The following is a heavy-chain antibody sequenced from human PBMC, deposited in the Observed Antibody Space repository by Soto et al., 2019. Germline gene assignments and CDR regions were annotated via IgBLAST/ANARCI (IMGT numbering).Heavy chain of an antibody. D-gene: IGHD1-1*01. J-gene: IGHJ3*01. CDR1: GFSFSRHW. Sequence: PGGSLRLSCAASGFSFSRHWMHWVRQPPGKGLVWVSRINGNGSTTSDADFVKGRVTISRDNAKNTLYLQMNSLGDEDTAVYYCASAPAGSRNGFDLWGQGTVVTVSS. CDR2: INGNGSTT. V-gene: IGHV3-74*01. CDR3: ASAPAGSRNGFDL.